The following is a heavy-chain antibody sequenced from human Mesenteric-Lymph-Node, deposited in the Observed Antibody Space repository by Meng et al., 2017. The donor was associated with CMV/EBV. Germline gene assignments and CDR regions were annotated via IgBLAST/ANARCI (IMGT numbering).Heavy chain of an antibody. CDR2: IYTSGTT. CDR1: GFTVSGNY. J-gene: IGHJ4*02. V-gene: IGHV3-53*01. Sequence: ASGFTVSGNYMNWVRQAPGKGLEWVSVIYTSGTTYYADSVKGRFTISRDSSKNTVFLQMNSLRGEDTAVYYCAKAGGDFWSGYSDSWGQGTLVTVSS. D-gene: IGHD3-3*01. CDR3: AKAGGDFWSGYSDS.